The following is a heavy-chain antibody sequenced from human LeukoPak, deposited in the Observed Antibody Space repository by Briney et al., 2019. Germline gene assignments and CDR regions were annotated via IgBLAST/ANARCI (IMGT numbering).Heavy chain of an antibody. CDR2: INPSGGST. D-gene: IGHD1-26*01. CDR3: ARDRWELLTFDY. J-gene: IGHJ4*02. V-gene: IGHV1-46*01. CDR1: GYTFTSYY. Sequence: ASVKVSCKASGYTFTSYYMHWVRQAPGQGLEWMGIINPSGGSTSYAQKFQGRVTMTRDTSISTAYMELSRLRSDDTAVYYCARDRWELLTFDYWGQGTLVTVSS.